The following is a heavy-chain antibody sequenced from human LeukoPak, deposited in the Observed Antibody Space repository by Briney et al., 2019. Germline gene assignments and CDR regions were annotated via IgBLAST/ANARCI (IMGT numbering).Heavy chain of an antibody. D-gene: IGHD4-23*01. Sequence: PGGSLRLSCAASGFTFSSYTMHWIRQAPGKGLEWVSSISGSNSYIFYADSVKGRFTVSRDNAKDSLYLQMNSLRAEDTAVYYCAKSRDYGGPTLFDYWGQGTLVTVSS. J-gene: IGHJ4*02. CDR2: ISGSNSYI. CDR3: AKSRDYGGPTLFDY. V-gene: IGHV3-21*04. CDR1: GFTFSSYT.